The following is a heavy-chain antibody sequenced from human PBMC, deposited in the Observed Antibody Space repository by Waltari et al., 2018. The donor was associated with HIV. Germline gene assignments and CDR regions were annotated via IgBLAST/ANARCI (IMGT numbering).Heavy chain of an antibody. D-gene: IGHD3-22*01. V-gene: IGHV4-39*01. CDR3: ARHSLTYYYDSSGYSVAFDY. CDR1: GGSISRSSDS. CDR2: TYYSGST. J-gene: IGHJ4*02. Sequence: QLQLQDSGPGLLTPSETLTPHGPVSGGSISRSSDSCGWLRQPPGKGLEWIGSTYYSGSTYNSPSLKSRVTISVDTSKNQFSLKLSSVTAADTAVYYCARHSLTYYYDSSGYSVAFDYWGQGTLVTVSS.